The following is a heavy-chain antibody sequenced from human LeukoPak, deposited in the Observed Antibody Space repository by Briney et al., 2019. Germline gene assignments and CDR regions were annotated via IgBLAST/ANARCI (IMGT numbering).Heavy chain of an antibody. Sequence: PGGSLRLSCAASGFTFSNYGLHWVRQAPGKGLEWLAVMWFDGSQKYYADSVKGRFTISRDNSKSMLYLQMNSLRAEDTAVYYCARGITGDPPPYYFDYWGQGSLVTVSS. D-gene: IGHD7-27*01. J-gene: IGHJ4*02. V-gene: IGHV3-33*01. CDR3: ARGITGDPPPYYFDY. CDR2: MWFDGSQK. CDR1: GFTFSNYG.